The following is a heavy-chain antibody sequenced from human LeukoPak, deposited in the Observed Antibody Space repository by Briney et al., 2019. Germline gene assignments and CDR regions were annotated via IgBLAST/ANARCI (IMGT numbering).Heavy chain of an antibody. CDR3: AKDPGGDSSSWFDY. CDR1: GFTFSTYA. J-gene: IGHJ4*02. Sequence: GGSLRLSCAASGFTFSTYAMSWVRQAPGKGLEWVSAISGSGGSTYYADSVKGRFTISRDNSKNTLYLQMNSLRAEDTAVYYCAKDPGGDSSSWFDYWGQGTLVTVSS. CDR2: ISGSGGST. D-gene: IGHD6-13*01. V-gene: IGHV3-23*01.